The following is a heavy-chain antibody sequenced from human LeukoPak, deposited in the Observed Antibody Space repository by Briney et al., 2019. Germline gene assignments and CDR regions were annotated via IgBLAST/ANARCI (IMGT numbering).Heavy chain of an antibody. V-gene: IGHV3-49*03. CDR2: IRSKAYGGIT. D-gene: IGHD2-15*01. CDR3: TRDQIGYCSGGSCPRFDP. CDR1: GFTFDDYA. J-gene: IGHJ5*02. Sequence: GGSLRLSCTASGFTFDDYAMSWLRQAPGKGLEWVGFIRSKAYGGITEYAASVKGRFTISRDDSKSTVYLQMNSLKTEDTAVYYCTRDQIGYCSGGSCPRFDPWGQGTLVTVSS.